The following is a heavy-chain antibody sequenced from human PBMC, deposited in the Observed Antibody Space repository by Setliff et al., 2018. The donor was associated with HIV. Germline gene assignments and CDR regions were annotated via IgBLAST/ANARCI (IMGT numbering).Heavy chain of an antibody. CDR2: ISAYDGNT. Sequence: ASVKVSCKASGYTFASYGITWVRQAPGQGLEWMGWISAYDGNTNYAQKVRERVTLTTDTATNTALMELKNLTSADTAVYFCARSDWELVLSSFDYWGQGTQVTVSS. CDR1: GYTFASYG. D-gene: IGHD1-26*01. CDR3: ARSDWELVLSSFDY. V-gene: IGHV1-18*01. J-gene: IGHJ4*02.